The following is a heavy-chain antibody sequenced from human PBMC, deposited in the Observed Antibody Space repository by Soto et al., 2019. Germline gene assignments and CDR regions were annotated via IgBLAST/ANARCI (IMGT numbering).Heavy chain of an antibody. Sequence: GGTLRLSCAASGFTFSSYGMHCVRQAPGKGLEWVAVISYDGSNKYYADSVKGRFTISRENSKNTLYLQMNSLRAEDTAAYYCAKDGFRYGGNPGGFLAYWGQGSLVT. CDR2: ISYDGSNK. V-gene: IGHV3-30*18. J-gene: IGHJ4*02. CDR1: GFTFSSYG. D-gene: IGHD2-15*01. CDR3: AKDGFRYGGNPGGFLAY.